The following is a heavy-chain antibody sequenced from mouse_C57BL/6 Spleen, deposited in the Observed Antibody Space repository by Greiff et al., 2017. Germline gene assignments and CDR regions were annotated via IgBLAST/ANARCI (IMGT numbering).Heavy chain of an antibody. Sequence: QVQLQQSGAELVKPGASVKLSCKASGYTFTSYWMHWVKQRPGQGLEWIGMIHPNSGSTNYNEKFKSKATLTVDKSSSTAYMQLSSLTSEDSAVXFCGPSDGSYSMDYWGQGTSVTGSS. CDR2: IHPNSGST. CDR3: GPSDGSYSMDY. D-gene: IGHD2-3*01. CDR1: GYTFTSYW. J-gene: IGHJ4*01. V-gene: IGHV1-64*01.